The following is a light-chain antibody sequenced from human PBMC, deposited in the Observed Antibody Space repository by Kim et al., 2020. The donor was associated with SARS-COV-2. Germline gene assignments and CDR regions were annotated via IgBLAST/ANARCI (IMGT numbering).Light chain of an antibody. CDR3: QKYNGDPLT. Sequence: DIQMTQSPSSLSASVGDRVTITCRASQGISIYLAWYQQKPGKVPKLLIYAASTLQSGVPSRFSGSGSGTDFTLTISSLQPEDVASYYCQKYNGDPLTFGQGTKVDIK. CDR2: AAS. V-gene: IGKV1-27*01. CDR1: QGISIY. J-gene: IGKJ1*01.